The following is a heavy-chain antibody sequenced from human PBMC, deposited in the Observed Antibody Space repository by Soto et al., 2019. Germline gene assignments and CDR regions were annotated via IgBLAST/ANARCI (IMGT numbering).Heavy chain of an antibody. V-gene: IGHV3-64D*08. D-gene: IGHD6-19*01. CDR3: VKDQDFSGGWYIGDY. CDR1: GFTFSSHA. CDR2: ISSNGGTT. Sequence: GGSLRLSCSASGFTFSSHAMHWVRQAPGKRLEYVSAISSNGGTTYYADSVKGRFTISRDNSKNTLYLQMSSLTTEDTAVYYCVKDQDFSGGWYIGDYWGQGILVTVSS. J-gene: IGHJ4*02.